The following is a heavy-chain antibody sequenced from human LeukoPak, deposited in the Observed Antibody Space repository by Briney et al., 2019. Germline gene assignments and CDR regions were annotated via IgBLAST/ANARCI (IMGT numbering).Heavy chain of an antibody. J-gene: IGHJ4*02. D-gene: IGHD3-22*01. CDR1: GFTFSSYA. CDR2: ISGSGGST. CDR3: AKVSGGITMIVVVKTYYFDY. V-gene: IGHV3-23*01. Sequence: GGSLRLSCAASGFTFSSYAMSWVRQAPGKGLEWVSAISGSGGSTYYADSVKGRFTISRDNYKNTLYLQMNRLRAEDTAVYYCAKVSGGITMIVVVKTYYFDYWGQGTLVTVSS.